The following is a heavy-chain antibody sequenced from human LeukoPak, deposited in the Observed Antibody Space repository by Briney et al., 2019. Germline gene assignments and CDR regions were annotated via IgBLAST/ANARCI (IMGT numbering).Heavy chain of an antibody. CDR1: GGSISSSSYY. CDR3: ARPIAAAGSVKVDY. D-gene: IGHD6-13*01. V-gene: IGHV4-39*07. Sequence: SETLSLTCTVSGGSISSSSYYWGWIRQPPGKGLEWIGSIYYSGSTYYNPSLKSRVTISVDTSKNQFSLKLSSVTAADTAVYYCARPIAAAGSVKVDYWGQGTLVTVSS. CDR2: IYYSGST. J-gene: IGHJ4*02.